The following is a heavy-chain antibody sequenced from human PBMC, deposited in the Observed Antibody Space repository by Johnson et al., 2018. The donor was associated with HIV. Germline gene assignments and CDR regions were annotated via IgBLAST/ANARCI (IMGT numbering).Heavy chain of an antibody. CDR2: ISYDGSNK. CDR1: GFTFSSYA. Sequence: QMQLVESGGGLVQPGGSLRLSCAASGFTFSSYAMHWVRQAPGKGLEWVAVISYDGSNKYYADSVKGRFTISRDNSKNTLYLQMNSLRAEDTAVYYCARRGYSSSGGAFDIWGQGTMVTVSS. D-gene: IGHD6-6*01. J-gene: IGHJ3*02. V-gene: IGHV3-30-3*01. CDR3: ARRGYSSSGGAFDI.